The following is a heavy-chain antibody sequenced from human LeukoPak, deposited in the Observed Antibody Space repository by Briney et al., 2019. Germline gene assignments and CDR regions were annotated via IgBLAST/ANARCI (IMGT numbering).Heavy chain of an antibody. Sequence: SETLSLTCTVSGGSVSSGSYYWSWIRQPPGKGLEWIGYIYYSGSTNYNPSLKSRGTISVHTSKNQFSLKLSSVTAADTAVYYCARGRYCGGDCYSKWFDPWGQGTLVTVSS. D-gene: IGHD2-21*02. CDR3: ARGRYCGGDCYSKWFDP. V-gene: IGHV4-61*01. CDR1: GGSVSSGSYY. J-gene: IGHJ5*02. CDR2: IYYSGST.